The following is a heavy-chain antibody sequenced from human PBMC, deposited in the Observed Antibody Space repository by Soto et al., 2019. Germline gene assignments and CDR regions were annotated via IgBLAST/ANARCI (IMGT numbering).Heavy chain of an antibody. D-gene: IGHD3-3*01. CDR2: IYYSGST. Sequence: SETLSLTCTVSGGSISSSSYYWGWIRQPPGKGLEWIGSIYYSGSTYYNPSLKSRVTISVDTSKNQFSLKLSSVTAADTAVYYCARLISAKITIFGVAHPGGAFDIWGQGTMVTVSS. CDR3: ARLISAKITIFGVAHPGGAFDI. J-gene: IGHJ3*02. V-gene: IGHV4-39*01. CDR1: GGSISSSSYY.